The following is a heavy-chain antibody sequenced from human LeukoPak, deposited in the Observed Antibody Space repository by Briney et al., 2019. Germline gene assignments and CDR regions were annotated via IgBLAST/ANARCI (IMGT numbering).Heavy chain of an antibody. CDR3: ARAASIAARYYYYYGMDV. V-gene: IGHV1-2*02. CDR2: INPNSGGT. J-gene: IGHJ6*02. CDR1: GYTFTSYP. D-gene: IGHD6-6*01. Sequence: ASVKVSCTASGYTFTSYPICWVRQAPGQGLEWMGWINPNSGGTNYAQKFQGRVTITRDTSISTAYMELSRLRSDDTAVYYCARAASIAARYYYYYGMDVWGQGTTVTVSS.